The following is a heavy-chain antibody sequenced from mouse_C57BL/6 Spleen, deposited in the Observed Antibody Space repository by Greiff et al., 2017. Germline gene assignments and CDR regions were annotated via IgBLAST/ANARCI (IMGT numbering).Heavy chain of an antibody. CDR1: GYTFTSYW. CDR2: IDPSDSYT. CDR3: ARSTAFLGYFDV. Sequence: QVQLQQPGAELVKPGASVKLSCKASGYTFTSYWMQWVKQRPGQGLEWIGEIDPSDSYTNYNQKLKGKATLTVETSSSTAYMQLSSLTSEDSAVYYCARSTAFLGYFDVWGTGTTVTVSS. D-gene: IGHD1-2*01. V-gene: IGHV1-50*01. J-gene: IGHJ1*03.